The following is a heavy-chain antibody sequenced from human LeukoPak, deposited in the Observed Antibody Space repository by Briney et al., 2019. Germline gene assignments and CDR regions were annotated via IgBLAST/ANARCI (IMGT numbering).Heavy chain of an antibody. CDR2: INHSGST. J-gene: IGHJ5*02. CDR1: GGSFSGYY. D-gene: IGHD6-13*01. CDR3: ARAVAAAGTVGWLDP. V-gene: IGHV4-34*01. Sequence: SETLSLTCAVYGGSFSGYYWSWIRQPPGKGLEWIGEINHSGSTNYNPSLKSRVTISVDTSKNQFSLKLSSVTAADTAVYYCARAVAAAGTVGWLDPWGQGTLVTVSS.